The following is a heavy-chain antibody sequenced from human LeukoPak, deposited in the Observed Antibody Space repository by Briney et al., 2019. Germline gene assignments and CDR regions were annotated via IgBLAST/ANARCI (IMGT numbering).Heavy chain of an antibody. V-gene: IGHV1-18*01. CDR1: GYTFTSYG. CDR2: ISVYNGHT. D-gene: IGHD2-15*01. J-gene: IGHJ5*02. Sequence: GASVKVSCKASGYTFTSYGISWVRQAPGQRLEWMGWISVYNGHTNYAQKLQDRVTMTTDTATNTAYMELRSLRSDDTAVYHCARFCSGGGCYHNWFDPWAREPWSPSPQ. CDR3: ARFCSGGGCYHNWFDP.